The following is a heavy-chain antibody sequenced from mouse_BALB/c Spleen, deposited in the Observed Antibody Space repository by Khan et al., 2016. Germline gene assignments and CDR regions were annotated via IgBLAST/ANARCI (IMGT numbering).Heavy chain of an antibody. Sequence: QVQLKQSGAELVRPGSSVKISCKASGYAFSGYWMNWVKQSPGQGLEWIGQIYPGDGDTNYNGKFKGQATLTAEKSSSTAYMQLSSLTSEDSAVYFCARGTPFASWGQGTLVTVSA. CDR3: ARGTPFAS. D-gene: IGHD2-14*01. J-gene: IGHJ3*01. V-gene: IGHV1-80*01. CDR1: GYAFSGYW. CDR2: IYPGDGDT.